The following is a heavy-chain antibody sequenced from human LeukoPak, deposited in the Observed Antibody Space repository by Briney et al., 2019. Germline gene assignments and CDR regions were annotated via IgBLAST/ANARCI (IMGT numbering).Heavy chain of an antibody. V-gene: IGHV3-48*03. CDR1: GFTFSSYE. D-gene: IGHD5-12*01. CDR2: ISITGSTI. Sequence: PGGSLRLSCAASGFTFSSYEMNWLRQGPGKGLEWVSYISITGSTIYYADSVKGRFTISRDNAKNSLYLQMNSLRDEDTAVYYCARAPGYSDYVFDYWGQGALVTVSS. J-gene: IGHJ4*02. CDR3: ARAPGYSDYVFDY.